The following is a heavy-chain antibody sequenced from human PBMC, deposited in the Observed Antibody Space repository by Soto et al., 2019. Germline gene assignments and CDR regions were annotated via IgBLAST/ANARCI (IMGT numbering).Heavy chain of an antibody. CDR1: GGSINAFF. V-gene: IGHV4-59*01. CDR2: IFYSGST. J-gene: IGHJ6*02. CDR3: ATQTGLYYYGMDV. Sequence: LSLTCTVSGGSINAFFWSWVRQPPGKGLESIGYIFYSGSTNYNPSLKSRVTISLDTSKTQFSLNLTSVTAADTAVYYCATQTGLYYYGMDVWGQGTTVTVSS.